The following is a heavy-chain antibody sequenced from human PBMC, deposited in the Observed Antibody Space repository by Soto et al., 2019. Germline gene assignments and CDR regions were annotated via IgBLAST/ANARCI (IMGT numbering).Heavy chain of an antibody. Sequence: SETLSLTCTVSGGSISSGGYYWSWIRQHPGKGLEWIGYIYYSGSTNYNPSLKSRVTISVDTSKNQFSLKLSSVTAADTAVYYCARVNRDYYDSSGYYYEGYYYGMDVWGQGTTVTVSS. D-gene: IGHD3-22*01. CDR1: GGSISSGGYY. J-gene: IGHJ6*02. CDR2: IYYSGST. V-gene: IGHV4-31*03. CDR3: ARVNRDYYDSSGYYYEGYYYGMDV.